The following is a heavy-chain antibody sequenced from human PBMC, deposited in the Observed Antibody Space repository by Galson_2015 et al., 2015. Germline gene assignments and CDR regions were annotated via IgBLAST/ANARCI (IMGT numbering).Heavy chain of an antibody. J-gene: IGHJ4*02. D-gene: IGHD1-26*01. Sequence: SLRLSCAASGFTFSSYAMHWVRQAPGKGLEWVAVISYDGSNKYYADSVKGRFTISRDNSKNTLYLQMNSLRAEDTAVYYCARGRGIEYYFDYWGQGTLVTVSS. V-gene: IGHV3-30*01. CDR3: ARGRGIEYYFDY. CDR1: GFTFSSYA. CDR2: ISYDGSNK.